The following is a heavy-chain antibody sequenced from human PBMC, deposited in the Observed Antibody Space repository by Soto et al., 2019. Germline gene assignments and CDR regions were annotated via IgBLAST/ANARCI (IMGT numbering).Heavy chain of an antibody. CDR3: ARDRRGSGWYDYFDY. V-gene: IGHV3-33*01. Sequence: QVQLVESGGGVVQPGRSLRLSCAASGFTFSSYGMHWVRQAPGKGLEWVAVIWYDGSSENYADSVKGRFTISRDNSKNTLYLQMNSLRAEGTALYYCARDRRGSGWYDYFDYWGQGTLVTVSS. CDR1: GFTFSSYG. J-gene: IGHJ4*02. D-gene: IGHD6-19*01. CDR2: IWYDGSSE.